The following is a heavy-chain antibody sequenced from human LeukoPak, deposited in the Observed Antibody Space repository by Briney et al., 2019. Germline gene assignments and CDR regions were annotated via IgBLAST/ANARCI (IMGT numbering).Heavy chain of an antibody. Sequence: SETLSLTCTDSGGSISSYYWIWIRQPAGKGLEWIGLIYTSGSTNYNPSLKSRVTMSVDTSKNQFSLKLSSVTAADTAVYYCARDSYVWGSYRLEPLDAFDIWGQGTMVTVSS. CDR2: IYTSGST. J-gene: IGHJ3*02. D-gene: IGHD3-16*02. V-gene: IGHV4-4*07. CDR3: ARDSYVWGSYRLEPLDAFDI. CDR1: GGSISSYY.